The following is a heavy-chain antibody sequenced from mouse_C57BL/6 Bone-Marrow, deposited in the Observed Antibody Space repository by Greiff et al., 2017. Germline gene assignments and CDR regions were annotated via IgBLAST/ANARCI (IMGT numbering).Heavy chain of an antibody. CDR3: ASSYYDYDEYFDV. CDR2: IDPSDSYT. J-gene: IGHJ1*03. Sequence: VQLQQPGAELVMPGASVKLSCKASGYTFTSYWLHWVKQRPGQGLEWIGEIDPSDSYTNYNQKFKGKSTLTVDKSSSTAYMQLSSLTSEDSAVHYCASSYYDYDEYFDVWGTGTTVTVSS. V-gene: IGHV1-69*01. D-gene: IGHD2-4*01. CDR1: GYTFTSYW.